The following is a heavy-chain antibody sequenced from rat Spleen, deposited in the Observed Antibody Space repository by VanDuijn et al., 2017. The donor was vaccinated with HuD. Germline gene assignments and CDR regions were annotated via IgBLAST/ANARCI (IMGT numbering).Heavy chain of an antibody. CDR3: ARWGVAFDY. V-gene: IGHV5-22*01. D-gene: IGHD1-1*01. J-gene: IGHJ2*01. CDR2: ISYEGSST. CDR1: GFTFSDYY. Sequence: EVQLVESGGGLVQPGRSLKLSCAASGFTFSDYYMAWVRQAPKKGLEWVASISYEGSSTYYGDSVKGRFTISRDNAKSTLYLQMNSLRSEDTATYYCARWGVAFDYWGQGVMVTVSS.